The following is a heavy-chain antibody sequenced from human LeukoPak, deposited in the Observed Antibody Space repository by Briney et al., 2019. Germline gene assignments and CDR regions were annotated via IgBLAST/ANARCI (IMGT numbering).Heavy chain of an antibody. CDR2: ISSSSSTI. CDR1: GFTFSSYS. V-gene: IGHV3-48*01. CDR3: ASGNRLIREDFWSGSKHAFDI. J-gene: IGHJ3*02. D-gene: IGHD3-3*01. Sequence: GGSLRLSCAASGFTFSSYSMNWVRQAPGKGLEWVSYISSSSSTIYYADSVKGRFTISRDNAKNSLYLQMNSLRAEDTAVYYCASGNRLIREDFWSGSKHAFDIWGQGTMVTVSS.